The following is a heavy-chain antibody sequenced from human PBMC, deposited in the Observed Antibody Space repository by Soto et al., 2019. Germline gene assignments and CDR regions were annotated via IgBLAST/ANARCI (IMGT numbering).Heavy chain of an antibody. CDR3: AKGRVLMSGDPGSYYYYYYGMDV. Sequence: QVQLVESGGGVVQPGRSLRLSCAASGFTFSSYAMHWVRQAPGKGLEWVAVISYDGSNKYYADSVKGRFTISRDNSKNTLYLQMNSLRAEDTAVYYCAKGRVLMSGDPGSYYYYYYGMDVWGQGTTVTVSS. J-gene: IGHJ6*02. CDR2: ISYDGSNK. D-gene: IGHD4-17*01. V-gene: IGHV3-30-3*01. CDR1: GFTFSSYA.